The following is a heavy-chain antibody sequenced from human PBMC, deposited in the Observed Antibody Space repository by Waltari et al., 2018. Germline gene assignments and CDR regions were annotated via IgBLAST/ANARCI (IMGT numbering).Heavy chain of an antibody. CDR2: INHSGST. Sequence: QVQLQQWGAGLLKPSETLSLTCAVYGGSFSGYYWSWIRQPPGKGLEWIGEINHSGSTNYNPSLKSRVTISVDTSKNQFSLKLSSVTAADTAVYYCAASTGLEWYFDLWGRGTLVTVSS. CDR3: AASTGLEWYFDL. CDR1: GGSFSGYY. D-gene: IGHD3-9*01. V-gene: IGHV4-34*01. J-gene: IGHJ2*01.